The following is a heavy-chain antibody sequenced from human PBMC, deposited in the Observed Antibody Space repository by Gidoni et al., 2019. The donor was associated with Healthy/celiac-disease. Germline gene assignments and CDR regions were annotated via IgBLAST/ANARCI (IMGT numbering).Heavy chain of an antibody. CDR1: GGSFSGYY. CDR3: ARGFTIHSPPPEYFQH. V-gene: IGHV4-34*01. J-gene: IGHJ1*01. Sequence: QVQLQQWGAGLLKPSETLSLTCAVYGGSFSGYYWSWIRQPPGKGLEWLGEINHSGSTNYNPSLKSRVTISVDTSKNQFSLKLSSVTAADTAVYYCARGFTIHSPPPEYFQHWGQGTLVTVSS. CDR2: INHSGST. D-gene: IGHD3-10*01.